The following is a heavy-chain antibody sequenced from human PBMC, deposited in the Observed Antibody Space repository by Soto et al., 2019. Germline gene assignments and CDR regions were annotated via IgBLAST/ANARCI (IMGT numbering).Heavy chain of an antibody. D-gene: IGHD2-21*01. CDR2: IWSDGSEK. J-gene: IGHJ6*02. CDR3: ARARPDRHFYSYGMDV. Sequence: QVQLEESGGGVVQPGRSLRLSCAASGLTFNTYAMHWVRQAPGKGLEWVAAIWSDGSEKSYGDSSKGRFNISRDNSNNTVNLQMNSLRVEDTAVYYCARARPDRHFYSYGMDVWGQGTTVTVSS. V-gene: IGHV3-33*01. CDR1: GLTFNTYA.